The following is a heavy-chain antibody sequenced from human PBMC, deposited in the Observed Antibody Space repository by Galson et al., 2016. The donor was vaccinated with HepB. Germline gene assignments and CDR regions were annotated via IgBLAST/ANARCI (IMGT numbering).Heavy chain of an antibody. D-gene: IGHD2-15*01. CDR2: TRNKVNSYTT. CDR3: AKDGGYCSDATCYYRNS. J-gene: IGHJ4*02. Sequence: SLRLSCAASGFRFSEHYMDWVRQAPGKGLEWVGRTRNKVNSYTTEYAASVKGRFTISRDDSKNSLYLQLNSLRAEDTAVYYCAKDGGYCSDATCYYRNSWGQGTLVTVSS. CDR1: GFRFSEHY. V-gene: IGHV3-72*01.